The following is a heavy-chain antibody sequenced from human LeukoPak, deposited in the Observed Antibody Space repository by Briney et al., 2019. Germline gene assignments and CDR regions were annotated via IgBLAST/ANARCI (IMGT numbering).Heavy chain of an antibody. V-gene: IGHV1-69*05. D-gene: IGHD2-2*01. CDR2: IIPIFGTA. Sequence: ASVKVSCKASGGTFSSYAISWVRQAPGQGLEWMGGIIPIFGTANYAQKFQGRVTITTDESTSTAYMELSSLISEDTAVYYCARAIRNQLLSDYWGQGSLVTVSS. CDR1: GGTFSSYA. J-gene: IGHJ4*02. CDR3: ARAIRNQLLSDY.